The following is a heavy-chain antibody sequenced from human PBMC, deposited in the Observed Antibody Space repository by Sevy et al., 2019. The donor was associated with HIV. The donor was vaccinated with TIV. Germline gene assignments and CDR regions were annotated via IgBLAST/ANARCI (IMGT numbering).Heavy chain of an antibody. Sequence: ASVKVSCKASGYTFTSYGISWVRQAPGQGLEWMGWISVYKGNTNYAQKLQGRVTMTTDTSTSTASMELRSLRSDDTAVYYCARAGYYSGYYDILTGLDYWGQGTLVTVSS. CDR1: GYTFTSYG. CDR3: ARAGYYSGYYDILTGLDY. D-gene: IGHD3-9*01. CDR2: ISVYKGNT. V-gene: IGHV1-18*01. J-gene: IGHJ4*02.